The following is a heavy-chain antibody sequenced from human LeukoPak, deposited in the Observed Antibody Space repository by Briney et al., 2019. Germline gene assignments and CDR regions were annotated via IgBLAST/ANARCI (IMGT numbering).Heavy chain of an antibody. V-gene: IGHV1-2*02. D-gene: IGHD3-22*01. Sequence: ASVKVSCKASGYTFTDYYMHWVRQAPGQGLEWMGWINPNSGVTTFAQKFQGRVTMTRDTSISTAYMEVSGLRYDDTAVYYCARDGCIYYDNSGTYYGPGDSWGQGTLITVSS. CDR2: INPNSGVT. CDR1: GYTFTDYY. J-gene: IGHJ4*02. CDR3: ARDGCIYYDNSGTYYGPGDS.